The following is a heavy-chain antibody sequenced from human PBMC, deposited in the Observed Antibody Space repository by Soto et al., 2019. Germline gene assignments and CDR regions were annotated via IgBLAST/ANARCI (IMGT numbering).Heavy chain of an antibody. J-gene: IGHJ1*01. Sequence: ASVKVSCKASGYTFTSYGISWVRQAPGQGLEWMGWISAYNGNTNYAQKLQGRVTMTTDTSTSTACMELRSLRSDDTAVYYCAVPYYDSSGYQAEYFQHWGQGTLVTVSS. D-gene: IGHD3-22*01. V-gene: IGHV1-18*01. CDR2: ISAYNGNT. CDR3: AVPYYDSSGYQAEYFQH. CDR1: GYTFTSYG.